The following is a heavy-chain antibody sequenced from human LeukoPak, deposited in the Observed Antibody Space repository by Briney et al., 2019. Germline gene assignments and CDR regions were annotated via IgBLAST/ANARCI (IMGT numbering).Heavy chain of an antibody. CDR3: ARSGHRRYYYTSGPDY. J-gene: IGHJ4*02. D-gene: IGHD3-10*01. CDR1: GYTFTSYG. V-gene: IGHV1-18*01. CDR2: ISAYNGNT. Sequence: ASVKVSCKAPGYTFTSYGISWVRQAPGQGLEWRGWISAYNGNTHYAQKLQGRVTMTTDTSTSTAFMELRSLRSDDTAVYYCARSGHRRYYYTSGPDYWGQGTLVTVSS.